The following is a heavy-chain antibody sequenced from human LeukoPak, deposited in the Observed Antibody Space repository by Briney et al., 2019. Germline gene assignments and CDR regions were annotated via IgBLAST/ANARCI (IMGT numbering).Heavy chain of an antibody. CDR2: IYYSGST. CDR1: GGSISSGGYY. Sequence: SQTLSLICTVSGGSISSGGYYWSWIRQHPGKGLEWIGYIYYSGSTYYNPSLKSRVTISVDTSKNQFSLKLSSVTAADTAVYYCARRAMTYVDYWGQGTLVTVSS. V-gene: IGHV4-31*03. J-gene: IGHJ4*02. CDR3: ARRAMTYVDY. D-gene: IGHD2-21*02.